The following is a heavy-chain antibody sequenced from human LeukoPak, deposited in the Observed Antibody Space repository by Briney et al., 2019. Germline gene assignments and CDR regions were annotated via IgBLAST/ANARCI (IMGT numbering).Heavy chain of an antibody. CDR2: IYHTGST. CDR3: TRSIMNFYVSGT. Sequence: SETLPLTCTVSGGSDSSTSSSYFWNWMRQPPGKGLERIGYIYHTGSTKYNPSLESRVTMSVDTFKNQFSLKLRSVTATDTAVYYCTRSIMNFYVSGTWGRGTLVTVSS. J-gene: IGHJ5*02. D-gene: IGHD3-10*01. V-gene: IGHV4-61*01. CDR1: GGSDSSTSSSYF.